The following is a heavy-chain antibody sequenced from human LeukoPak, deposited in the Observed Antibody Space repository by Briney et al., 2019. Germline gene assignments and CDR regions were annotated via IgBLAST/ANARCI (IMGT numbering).Heavy chain of an antibody. CDR2: INHSGST. CDR1: GGSFSGYY. D-gene: IGHD1-26*01. Sequence: SETLSLTCAVYGGSFSGYYWSWIRQPPGKGLEWIGEINHSGSTNYNPSLKSRVTISVDTSKNQFSLKLSSVTAADTAVYYRARDRVGRDYYYYYMDVWGKGTTVTVSS. J-gene: IGHJ6*03. V-gene: IGHV4-34*01. CDR3: ARDRVGRDYYYYYMDV.